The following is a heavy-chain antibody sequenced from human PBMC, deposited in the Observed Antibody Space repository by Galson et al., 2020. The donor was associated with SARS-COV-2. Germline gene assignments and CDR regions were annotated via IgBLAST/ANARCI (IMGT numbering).Heavy chain of an antibody. CDR1: GFTFSSYT. J-gene: IGHJ6*02. CDR2: ISSSSDYI. Sequence: GGSLRLSCEVSGFTFSSYTMNWVRQAPGKGLEWVSSISSSSDYIYYADSLRGRFTISRDNGRNSLSLQMNSLRAEDTAVYYCTRDASWALFAMDVWGQGTMVTVSS. D-gene: IGHD3-10*02. V-gene: IGHV3-21*01. CDR3: TRDASWALFAMDV.